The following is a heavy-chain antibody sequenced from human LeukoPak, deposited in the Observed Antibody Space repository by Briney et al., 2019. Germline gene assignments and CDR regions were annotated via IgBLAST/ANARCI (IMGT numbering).Heavy chain of an antibody. D-gene: IGHD5-18*01. CDR3: TTYSYGYFDY. CDR2: IKSKTDGGTT. CDR1: GFTFSNAW. J-gene: IGHJ4*02. V-gene: IGHV3-15*01. Sequence: GGSLRLSCVVSGFTFSNAWMSWVRQAPGKGLEWVGRIKSKTDGGTTDAAPVKGRFTISRDDSKTTLYLQMNSLKTEDTAVYYCTTYSYGYFDYWGQGTLVTVSS.